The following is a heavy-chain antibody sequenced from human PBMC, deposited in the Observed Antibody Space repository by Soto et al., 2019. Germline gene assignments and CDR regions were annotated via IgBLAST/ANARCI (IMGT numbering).Heavy chain of an antibody. D-gene: IGHD6-13*01. J-gene: IGHJ4*02. CDR2: INSDGSST. CDR1: GFTFSSYW. Sequence: EVQLVESGGGLVQPGGSLRLSCAASGFTFSSYWMHWVRQAPGKGLVWVSRINSDGSSTSYADSVKGRFTISRDNAKNTLYLQMNSLRAEDTAVYYCASNVGSWYPQDYWGQGTLVTVSS. V-gene: IGHV3-74*01. CDR3: ASNVGSWYPQDY.